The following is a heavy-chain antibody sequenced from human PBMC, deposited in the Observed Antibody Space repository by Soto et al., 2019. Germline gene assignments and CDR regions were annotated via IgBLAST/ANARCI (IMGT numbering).Heavy chain of an antibody. CDR1: GLTFRNDW. CDR2: INQDGSER. V-gene: IGHV3-7*03. D-gene: IGHD4-17*01. Sequence: GGSLRLSCAGSGLTFRNDWLSWVRQAPGKGLEWVANINQDGSERYYVDSVRGRFTISRDNVENSLYLQLNSLRPEGTAVYYCAVYGYGVSAAAYWGQGTLVTVSS. J-gene: IGHJ4*02. CDR3: AVYGYGVSAAAY.